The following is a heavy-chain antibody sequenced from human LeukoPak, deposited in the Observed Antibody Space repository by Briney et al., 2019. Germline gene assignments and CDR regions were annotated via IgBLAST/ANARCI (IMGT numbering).Heavy chain of an antibody. V-gene: IGHV1-18*01. Sequence: ASVKVSCKASGYTFTSYGISWVRQAPGQGLEWMGWISAYNGYTNYAQKLQGTVTMTTDTSTSTAYMELRSLRADDTAVYYCARDMDPDAFDIWGQGTMVTVSS. CDR3: ARDMDPDAFDI. D-gene: IGHD2-2*03. CDR2: ISAYNGYT. J-gene: IGHJ3*02. CDR1: GYTFTSYG.